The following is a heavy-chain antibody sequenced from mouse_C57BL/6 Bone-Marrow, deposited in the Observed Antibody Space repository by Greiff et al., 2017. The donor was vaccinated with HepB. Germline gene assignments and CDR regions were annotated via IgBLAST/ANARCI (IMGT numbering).Heavy chain of an antibody. CDR2: IRSKSNNYAT. V-gene: IGHV10-1*01. Sequence: EVQGVESGGGLVQPKGSLKLSCAASGFSFNTYAMNWVRQAPGKGLEWVARIRSKSNNYATYYADSVKDRFTISRDDSESMLYLQMNNLKTEDTAMYYCAGTIYAMDYWGQGTSVTVSS. J-gene: IGHJ4*01. CDR3: AGTIYAMDY. D-gene: IGHD4-1*01. CDR1: GFSFNTYA.